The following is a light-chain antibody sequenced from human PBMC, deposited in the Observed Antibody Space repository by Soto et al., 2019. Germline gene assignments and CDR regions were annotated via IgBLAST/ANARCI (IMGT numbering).Light chain of an antibody. V-gene: IGKV2D-29*02. J-gene: IGKJ5*01. CDR3: MQSTQLPLT. CDR2: EVS. CDR1: QSLLSSGGETY. Sequence: DIVMSQTRLSLSVTPGQPASISCSSSQSLLSSGGETYLFWYLQRPGQSPQLLIYEVSNRISAVPDRFSGSGSGTDFTLKISRVEAEDAGVYYCMQSTQLPLTFGQGTRLEI.